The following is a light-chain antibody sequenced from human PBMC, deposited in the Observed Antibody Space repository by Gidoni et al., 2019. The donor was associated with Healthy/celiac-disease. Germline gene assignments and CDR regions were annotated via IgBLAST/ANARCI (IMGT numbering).Light chain of an antibody. CDR2: WAS. Sequence: DIVMTQSPDSLAVSLGERDTIHCKSRQSVLYSSNNKTYLAWYQQKPGQPPTLLIYWASTRESGVPDRFSGSGFGTDFTLTIRSLQAEDVAVYYCQQYYSTPPALTFGGXTKVEIK. J-gene: IGKJ4*01. V-gene: IGKV4-1*01. CDR3: QQYYSTPPALT. CDR1: QSVLYSSNNKTY.